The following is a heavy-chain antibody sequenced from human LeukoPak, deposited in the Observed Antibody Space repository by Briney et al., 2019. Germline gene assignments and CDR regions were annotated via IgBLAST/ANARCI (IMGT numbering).Heavy chain of an antibody. J-gene: IGHJ4*02. V-gene: IGHV1-69*04. CDR2: IIPILGIA. CDR1: GYTFTSYG. D-gene: IGHD3-22*01. Sequence: GASVKVSCKASGYTFTSYGISWVRQAPGQGLEWMGRIIPILGIANYAQKFQGRVTITADKSTSTAYMELSSLRSEDTAVYYCASPGTYYYDSSGYGHWGQGTLVTVSS. CDR3: ASPGTYYYDSSGYGH.